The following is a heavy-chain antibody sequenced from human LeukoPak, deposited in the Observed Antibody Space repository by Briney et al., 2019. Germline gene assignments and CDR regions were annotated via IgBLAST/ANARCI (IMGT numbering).Heavy chain of an antibody. CDR3: ATDPGYTTTRKGAFDY. CDR1: GYRFDNYG. CDR2: ISVDSGET. Sequence: ASVKVSCKASGYRFDNYGFSWVRQSPGQGLDWMAWISVDSGETHFAQKYEGRVTVTTDKSTSTAYMALRSLRSDETAVYYCATDPGYTTTRKGAFDYWGHGTLVTVSS. V-gene: IGHV1-18*01. D-gene: IGHD6-13*01. J-gene: IGHJ4*01.